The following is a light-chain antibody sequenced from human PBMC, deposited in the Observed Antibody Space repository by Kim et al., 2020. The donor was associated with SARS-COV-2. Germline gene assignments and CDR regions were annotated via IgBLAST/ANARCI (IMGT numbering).Light chain of an antibody. V-gene: IGLV2-14*03. CDR2: DVS. CDR3: SSYTSSSTLV. Sequence: GQSITISCTGTSSDVGGYNYVSWYQQHPGEAPKRMIYDVSNRPSGVSNRFSGSKSGNTASLTISGLQAEDEADYYCSSYTSSSTLVFGTGTKVTVL. J-gene: IGLJ1*01. CDR1: SSDVGGYNY.